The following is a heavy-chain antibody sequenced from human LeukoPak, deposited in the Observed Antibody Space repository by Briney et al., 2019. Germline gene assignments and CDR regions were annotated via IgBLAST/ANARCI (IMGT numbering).Heavy chain of an antibody. CDR1: GGTFSSYA. Sequence: ASVKVSCKASGGTFSSYAISWVRQAPGQGLEWMGGIIPIFGTANYAQKFQGRVTITTDESTSTAYMELSSLRSEDTAVYYCATPIGGSQANDAFDIWGQGTMVTVSS. D-gene: IGHD2-15*01. CDR3: ATPIGGSQANDAFDI. J-gene: IGHJ3*02. V-gene: IGHV1-69*05. CDR2: IIPIFGTA.